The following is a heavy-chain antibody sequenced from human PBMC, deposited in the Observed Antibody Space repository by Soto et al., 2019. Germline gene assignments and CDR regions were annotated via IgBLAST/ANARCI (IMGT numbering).Heavy chain of an antibody. D-gene: IGHD2-15*01. CDR3: ASAYCSGGSFWEFDP. CDR1: GGSISSGDYY. CDR2: IYYSGST. J-gene: IGHJ5*02. V-gene: IGHV4-30-4*01. Sequence: PSETLSLTCTVSGGSISSGDYYWSWIRQPPGKGLEWIGYIYYSGSTYYNPSLKSRVTISLDTSKNQFSLKLNSVTAADTAVYYCASAYCSGGSFWEFDPWGQGTQVTVSS.